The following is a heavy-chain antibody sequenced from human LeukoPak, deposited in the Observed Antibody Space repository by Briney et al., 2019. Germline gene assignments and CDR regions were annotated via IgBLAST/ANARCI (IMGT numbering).Heavy chain of an antibody. CDR1: GGSISSSSYY. CDR2: IYYSGST. J-gene: IGHJ4*02. Sequence: PSETLSLTCTVSGGSISSSSYYWGWIRQPPGKGLEWIGSIYYSGSTYYNPSLKSRVTISVDTSKNQFSLKLSSVTAADTAVYYCARGEQQLVGGYFDYWGQGTLVTVSS. V-gene: IGHV4-39*07. D-gene: IGHD6-13*01. CDR3: ARGEQQLVGGYFDY.